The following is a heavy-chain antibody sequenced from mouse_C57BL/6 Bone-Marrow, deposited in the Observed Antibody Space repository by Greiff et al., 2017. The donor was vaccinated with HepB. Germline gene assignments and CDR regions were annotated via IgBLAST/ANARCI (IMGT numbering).Heavy chain of an antibody. CDR1: GFNIKDYY. CDR3: TARNLLYAMDY. V-gene: IGHV14-1*01. J-gene: IGHJ4*01. CDR2: IDPEDGDT. Sequence: VQLQQSGAELVRPGASVKLSCTASGFNIKDYYMHWVKQRPEQGLEWIGRIDPEDGDTEYAPKFQGKATMTADTSSNTAYLQLSSLTSEDTAVYYCTARNLLYAMDYWGQGTSVTVSS.